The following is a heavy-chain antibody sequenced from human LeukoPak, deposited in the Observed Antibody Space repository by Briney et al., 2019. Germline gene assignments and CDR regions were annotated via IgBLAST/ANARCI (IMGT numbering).Heavy chain of an antibody. D-gene: IGHD5-12*01. CDR1: GFTFSDYY. J-gene: IGHJ4*02. CDR3: ARYNGYDLNY. CDR2: IKQDGGQK. V-gene: IGHV3-7*01. Sequence: TGGSLRLSCAASGFTFSDYYMSWIRQAPGKGLEWVANIKQDGGQKYYVDSVKGRFTISRDNSKNSLYLQMNSLRAEDTATYYCARYNGYDLNYWGQGTLVIVSS.